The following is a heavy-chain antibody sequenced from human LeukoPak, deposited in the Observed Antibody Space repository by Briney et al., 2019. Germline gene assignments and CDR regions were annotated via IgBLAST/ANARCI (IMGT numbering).Heavy chain of an antibody. V-gene: IGHV4-39*01. CDR1: GGSISSSSYY. Sequence: SETLSLTCTVSGGSISSSSYYWGWNRQPPGTGLEWIGSIYYSGSTYYNPSLKSRVTISVDTSKNQFSLKLSSVTAADTAVYYCARVPTVTFFDYWGQGTLVTVSS. J-gene: IGHJ4*02. CDR2: IYYSGST. D-gene: IGHD4-17*01. CDR3: ARVPTVTFFDY.